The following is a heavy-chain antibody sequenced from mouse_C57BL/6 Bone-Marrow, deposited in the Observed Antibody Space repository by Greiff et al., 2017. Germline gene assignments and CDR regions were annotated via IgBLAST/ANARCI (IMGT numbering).Heavy chain of an antibody. V-gene: IGHV1-69*01. CDR2: IDPSDSYT. J-gene: IGHJ2*01. Sequence: VQLQQPGAELVMPGASVKLSCKASGYTFTSYWMHWVKQRPGQGLEWIGEIDPSDSYTNYNQKFKGKSTLTVDKSSSTAYMQLSSLTSEDSAVYYCARDYYDYDYFDYWGQGTTLTVSS. D-gene: IGHD2-4*01. CDR3: ARDYYDYDYFDY. CDR1: GYTFTSYW.